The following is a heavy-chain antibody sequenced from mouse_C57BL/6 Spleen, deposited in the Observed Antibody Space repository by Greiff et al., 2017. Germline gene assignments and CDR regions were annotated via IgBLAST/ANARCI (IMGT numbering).Heavy chain of an antibody. J-gene: IGHJ2*01. Sequence: EVQVVESGGGLVQPGGSMKLSCVASGFTFSNYWMNWVRQSPEKGLEWVGQIRLKSDNYATHYAESVKGRFTISRDDSKSSVYQQMDKLSEEDTGIYYCTIITTAPDYWGQGTTLTVSS. CDR3: TIITTAPDY. CDR1: GFTFSNYW. CDR2: IRLKSDNYAT. V-gene: IGHV6-3*01. D-gene: IGHD1-2*01.